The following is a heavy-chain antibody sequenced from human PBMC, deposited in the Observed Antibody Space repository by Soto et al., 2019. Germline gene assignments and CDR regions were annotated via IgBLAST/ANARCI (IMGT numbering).Heavy chain of an antibody. D-gene: IGHD2-2*01. CDR1: GCTFSSYS. V-gene: IGHV1-69*13. CDR2: LIPILATA. Sequence: ASLKVSCKAAGCTFSSYSISWVRQAPGQGLELMGVLIPILATAHYPQKCQGRDTITADESTSTAYGELSSLRYEDTAVYYCARSIAGCSSTSCRPDYYYYYGMDVWGQGTTVTSP. J-gene: IGHJ6*02. CDR3: ARSIAGCSSTSCRPDYYYYYGMDV.